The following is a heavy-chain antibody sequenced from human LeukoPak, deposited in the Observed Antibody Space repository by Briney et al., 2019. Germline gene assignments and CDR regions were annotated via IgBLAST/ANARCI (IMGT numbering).Heavy chain of an antibody. J-gene: IGHJ4*02. D-gene: IGHD3-22*01. CDR2: ISYDGSNK. CDR1: GFTFSSYG. Sequence: GGSLRLSCAASGFTFSSYGMQWVRQAPGKGLEWVAVISYDGSNKYYADSVKGRFTISRDNSKNTLYLQMNSLRAEDTAVYYCAKERGSNYYDSTGPDYWGQGTLVTVSS. CDR3: AKERGSNYYDSTGPDY. V-gene: IGHV3-30*18.